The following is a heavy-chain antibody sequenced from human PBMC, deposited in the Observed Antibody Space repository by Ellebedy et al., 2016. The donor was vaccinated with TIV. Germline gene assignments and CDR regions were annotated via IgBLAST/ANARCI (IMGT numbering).Heavy chain of an antibody. J-gene: IGHJ4*02. D-gene: IGHD3-10*01. V-gene: IGHV4-59*08. Sequence: SETLSLTXTVPGGSTSNYYWSWFRQPPGKRLEWIAYIYYNGNTNYNPSLKSRVTISVATSENQFSLRLTSVTAADTAVYYCARHFNSGTYPLDYWGPGTLVTVSS. CDR2: IYYNGNT. CDR1: GGSTSNYY. CDR3: ARHFNSGTYPLDY.